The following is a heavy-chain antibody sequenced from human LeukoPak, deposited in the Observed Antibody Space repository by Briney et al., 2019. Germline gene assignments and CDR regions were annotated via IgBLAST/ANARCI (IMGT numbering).Heavy chain of an antibody. J-gene: IGHJ6*03. CDR2: INPNSGGT. CDR1: GYTFTGYY. CDR3: ARGVTARGFYYYMDI. V-gene: IGHV1-2*02. D-gene: IGHD2-21*02. Sequence: ASVTVSCKASGYTFTGYYIHWVRQAPGQGLEWMGWINPNSGGTNSAQKFQGRVTMTRDTSISTAYMELSRLTSDGTAVYSCARGVTARGFYYYMDIWGKGTTVTISS.